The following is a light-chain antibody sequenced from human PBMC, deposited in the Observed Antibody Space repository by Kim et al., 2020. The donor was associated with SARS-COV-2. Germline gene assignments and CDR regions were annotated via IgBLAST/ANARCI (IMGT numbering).Light chain of an antibody. Sequence: QKVTISCSGSSSNIGNNYVSWYQHLPGTAPKLLIYDNNKRPSGIPDRFSASKSGASATLGITGLQTGDEADYYCGAWDTSLSAWMFGGRTKLTVL. CDR3: GAWDTSLSAWM. J-gene: IGLJ3*02. CDR2: DNN. CDR1: SSNIGNNY. V-gene: IGLV1-51*01.